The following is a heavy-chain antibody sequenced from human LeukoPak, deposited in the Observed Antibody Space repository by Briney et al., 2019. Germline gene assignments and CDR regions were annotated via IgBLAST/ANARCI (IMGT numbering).Heavy chain of an antibody. CDR1: GFTFSSYG. J-gene: IGHJ6*02. CDR3: ARRYDYVWGSYLNGMDV. CDR2: IWYDGSNK. Sequence: GGSLRLSCAASGFTFSSYGMHWVRQAPGKGLEWVAVIWYDGSNKYYADSVKGRFTISRDKSKNTLYLQMNSLRAEDTAVYYCARRYDYVWGSYLNGMDVWGQGTTVTVSS. D-gene: IGHD3-16*02. V-gene: IGHV3-33*08.